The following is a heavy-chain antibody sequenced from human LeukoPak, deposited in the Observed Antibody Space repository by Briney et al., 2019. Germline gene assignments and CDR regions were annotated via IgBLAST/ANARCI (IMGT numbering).Heavy chain of an antibody. V-gene: IGHV4-39*07. CDR1: GGSISSSSYY. CDR3: ARGDGGYGPPASFDY. Sequence: SETLSLTCTVSGGSISSSSYYWGWIRQPPGKGLEWIGSIYYSGSTYYNPSLKSRVTISVDTSKNQFSLKLSSVTAADTAVYYCARGDGGYGPPASFDYWGQGTLVTVSS. CDR2: IYYSGST. J-gene: IGHJ4*02. D-gene: IGHD1-26*01.